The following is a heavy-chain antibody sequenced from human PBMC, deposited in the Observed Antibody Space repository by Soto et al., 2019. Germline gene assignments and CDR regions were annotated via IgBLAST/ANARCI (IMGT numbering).Heavy chain of an antibody. CDR1: GFTFSSYW. V-gene: IGHV3-74*01. CDR2: INSDGSST. CDR3: ARVRLHLVGAITEYFDY. D-gene: IGHD1-26*01. J-gene: IGHJ4*02. Sequence: SLRLSCAASGFTFSSYWMHWVLQAPGKGLVWVSRINSDGSSTSYADSVKGRFTISRDNAKNTLYLQMNSLRAEDTAVYYCARVRLHLVGAITEYFDYWGQGTLVTVSS.